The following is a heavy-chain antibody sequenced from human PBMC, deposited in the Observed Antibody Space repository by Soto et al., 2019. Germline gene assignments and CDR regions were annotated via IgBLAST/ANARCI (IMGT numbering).Heavy chain of an antibody. CDR3: AAFLGAHWYFDL. CDR2: IYNSGRT. J-gene: IGHJ2*01. V-gene: IGHV4-30-4*01. D-gene: IGHD1-26*01. Sequence: LSLTCTVSGGSISSDVYYWSWIRQPPGKGLEWIGYIYNSGRTYYNPSLRSRVIISLDTSKNQFSLKLSSVTAADTAVYYCAAFLGAHWYFDLWGRGTLVTVSS. CDR1: GGSISSDVYY.